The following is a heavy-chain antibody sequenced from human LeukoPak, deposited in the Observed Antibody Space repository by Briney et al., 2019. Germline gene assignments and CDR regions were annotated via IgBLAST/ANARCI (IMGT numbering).Heavy chain of an antibody. V-gene: IGHV4-39*07. CDR1: GGSISSSSYY. CDR3: ARGRRDYYDSSGYYYYY. J-gene: IGHJ4*02. CDR2: INHSGST. Sequence: PSETLSLTCTVSGGSISSSSYYWGWIRQPPGKGLEWIGEINHSGSTNYNPSLKSRVTISVDTSKNQFSLKLSSVTAADTAVYYCARGRRDYYDSSGYYYYYWGQGTLVTVSS. D-gene: IGHD3-22*01.